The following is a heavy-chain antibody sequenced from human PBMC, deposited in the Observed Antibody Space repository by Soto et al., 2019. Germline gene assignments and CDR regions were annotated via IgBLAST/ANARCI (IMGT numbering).Heavy chain of an antibody. CDR2: IIPIFGTA. CDR3: ARSNVDTAMDFDY. J-gene: IGHJ4*02. CDR1: GGTFSIYA. V-gene: IGHV1-69*13. D-gene: IGHD5-18*01. Sequence: SVKVSCKASGGTFSIYAIIWVRQAPGQGLEWMGGIIPIFGTANYAQKFQGRVTITADESTSTAYMELSSLRSEDTAVYYCARSNVDTAMDFDYWGQGTLVTVSS.